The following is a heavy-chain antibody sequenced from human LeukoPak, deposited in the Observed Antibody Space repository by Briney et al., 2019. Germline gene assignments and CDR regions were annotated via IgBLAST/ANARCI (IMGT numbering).Heavy chain of an antibody. CDR3: ARGGYCSGTSCSSPGDLQP. J-gene: IGHJ1*01. Sequence: GGSLRLSCAGSGFTFSSYWMNWVRQAPGKGPEWVANIKQDGSEKYYVDAVKGRFTISRDNAKNSLYLQMNSLRVDDTAVYYCARGGYCSGTSCSSPGDLQPWGQGTLVTVSS. D-gene: IGHD2-2*01. V-gene: IGHV3-7*04. CDR2: IKQDGSEK. CDR1: GFTFSSYW.